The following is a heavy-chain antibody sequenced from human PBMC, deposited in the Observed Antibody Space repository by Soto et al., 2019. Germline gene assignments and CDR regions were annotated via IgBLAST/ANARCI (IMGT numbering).Heavy chain of an antibody. D-gene: IGHD3-10*01. Sequence: SETLSLTCTVSGGSISGHYWTWIRQPPGKGLEWIGYINYSGPTNYNPSLKSRVTISVDTSKNQFSLKLSSVTAADTAVYYCARVGSYYGSGSYSTRSYYYYYYMDVWGKGTTVTVSS. CDR3: ARVGSYYGSGSYSTRSYYYYYYMDV. CDR2: INYSGPT. J-gene: IGHJ6*03. V-gene: IGHV4-59*11. CDR1: GGSISGHY.